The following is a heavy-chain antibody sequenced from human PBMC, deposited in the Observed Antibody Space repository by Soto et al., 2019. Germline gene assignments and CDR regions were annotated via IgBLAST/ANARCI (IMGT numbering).Heavy chain of an antibody. CDR2: IYYSGST. CDR1: GGSISSGGYY. Sequence: QVQLQESGPGLVKPSQTLSLTCTVSGGSISSGGYYWSWIRQHPGKGLEWIGYIYYSGSTYYNPSLKSRVTISVDTSKNQFSLKLSSVTAADTAVYYCARERKVVVKAGAFDIWGQGTMVTVSS. CDR3: ARERKVVVKAGAFDI. V-gene: IGHV4-31*03. D-gene: IGHD3-22*01. J-gene: IGHJ3*02.